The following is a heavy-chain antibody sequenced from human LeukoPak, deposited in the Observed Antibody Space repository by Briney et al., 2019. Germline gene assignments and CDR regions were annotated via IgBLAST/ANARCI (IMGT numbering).Heavy chain of an antibody. CDR2: TYWDDDK. Sequence: SGPTLVKPTQTLTLTCTFSGFSLSTSGVGVGWIRQPPGKALEWLALTYWDDDKRYSPSLKSRLTITKDTSKNQVVLTMTNTDPVDTATYYCARWYNWNIADAFDIWGQGTMVTVSS. J-gene: IGHJ3*02. CDR1: GFSLSTSGVG. V-gene: IGHV2-5*02. CDR3: ARWYNWNIADAFDI. D-gene: IGHD1-20*01.